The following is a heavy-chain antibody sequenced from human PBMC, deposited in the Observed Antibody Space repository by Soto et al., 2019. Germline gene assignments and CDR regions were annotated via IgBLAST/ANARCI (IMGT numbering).Heavy chain of an antibody. CDR3: ATDLRTTAHYYYMDV. D-gene: IGHD1-1*01. V-gene: IGHV1-24*01. Sequence: ASVKVSCKVSGYTLTELSMHWVRQAPGKGLEWMGGFDPEDGETIYAQKFQGRVTMTEDTSTDTAYMELSSLRSEDTAVYYCATDLRTTAHYYYMDVWGKGTTVTVSS. J-gene: IGHJ6*03. CDR1: GYTLTELS. CDR2: FDPEDGET.